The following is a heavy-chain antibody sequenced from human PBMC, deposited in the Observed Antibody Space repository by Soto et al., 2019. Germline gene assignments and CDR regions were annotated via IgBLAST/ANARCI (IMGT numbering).Heavy chain of an antibody. D-gene: IGHD1-1*01. V-gene: IGHV4-34*01. J-gene: IGHJ3*02. Sequence: QVQLQQWGAGLLKPSETLSLTCAVYGGSFSGYYWSWIRQPPGKGLEWIGEINHSGSTNYNPSLKSRVTISVDTSKSQFSLKLSSVTAADTAVYYGARVTKREGDAFDIWGQGTMVTVSS. CDR3: ARVTKREGDAFDI. CDR2: INHSGST. CDR1: GGSFSGYY.